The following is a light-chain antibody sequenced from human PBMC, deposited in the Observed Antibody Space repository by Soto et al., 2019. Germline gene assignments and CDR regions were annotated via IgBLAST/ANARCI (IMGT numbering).Light chain of an antibody. Sequence: DIQMTQSPSSLSAFVGDRVTITCRASLTISSYLNWYQQKSGKAPKLLISAASSLESGVPPRFSGRGSGTDFTLTITSLQPEDFATYYCQQSHRIPWTFGQGTKVDIK. J-gene: IGKJ1*01. CDR2: AAS. CDR1: LTISSY. V-gene: IGKV1-39*01. CDR3: QQSHRIPWT.